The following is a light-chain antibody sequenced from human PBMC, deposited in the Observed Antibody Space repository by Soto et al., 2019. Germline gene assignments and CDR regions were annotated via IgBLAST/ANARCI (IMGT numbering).Light chain of an antibody. V-gene: IGKV1-5*01. CDR1: QSIRSY. CDR2: VAS. Sequence: DIQMTQSPSSLSASIGDRVTVTCRASQSIRSYLKWYQQKPGKAPNLLIYVASTLQSGVPSRFSGSGSGTECTLTISSLQPDDVATYYCQHYNSYSEAFGQGTRLEIK. CDR3: QHYNSYSEA. J-gene: IGKJ5*01.